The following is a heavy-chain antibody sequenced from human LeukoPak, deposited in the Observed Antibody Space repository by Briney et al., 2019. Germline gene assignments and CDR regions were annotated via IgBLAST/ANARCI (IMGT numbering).Heavy chain of an antibody. J-gene: IGHJ4*02. Sequence: PSETLSLTCTVSGGSISSGDYYWSWIRQPPGKGLEWIGYIYYSGSTYYNPSLKSRVTISVDTSKNQFSLKLSSVTAADTAVYYCARDHAGEWLTYWGQGTLVTVSS. CDR1: GGSISSGDYY. D-gene: IGHD3-3*01. V-gene: IGHV4-30-4*08. CDR3: ARDHAGEWLTY. CDR2: IYYSGST.